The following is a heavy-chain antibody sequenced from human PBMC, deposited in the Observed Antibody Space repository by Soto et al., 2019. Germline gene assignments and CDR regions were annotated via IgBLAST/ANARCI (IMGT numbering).Heavy chain of an antibody. CDR3: ARDLRVGATVWFDP. D-gene: IGHD1-26*01. CDR2: IYYSGST. J-gene: IGHJ5*02. CDR1: GGSISSYY. V-gene: IGHV4-59*01. Sequence: SETLSLTCTVSGGSISSYYWSWIRQPPGKGLEWIGYIYYSGSTNYNPSLKSRVTISVDTSKNQFSLKLSSVTAADTAVYYCARDLRVGATVWFDPWGQGTLVTVSS.